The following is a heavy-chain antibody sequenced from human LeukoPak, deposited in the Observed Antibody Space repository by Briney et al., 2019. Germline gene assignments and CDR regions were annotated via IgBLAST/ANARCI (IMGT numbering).Heavy chain of an antibody. D-gene: IGHD4-17*01. CDR3: ARDGDYVPFFSFDY. Sequence: GASVKVSCKASGYTFTSYGISWVRQAPGQGLEWMGWISAYNGSTNYAQKLQGRVTMTTDTSTSTAYMELRSLRSDDTAVYYCARDGDYVPFFSFDYWGQGTLVTVSS. V-gene: IGHV1-18*01. CDR2: ISAYNGST. CDR1: GYTFTSYG. J-gene: IGHJ4*02.